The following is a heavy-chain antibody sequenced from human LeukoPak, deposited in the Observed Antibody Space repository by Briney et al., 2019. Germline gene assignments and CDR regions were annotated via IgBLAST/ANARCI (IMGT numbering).Heavy chain of an antibody. CDR3: ALTRSGWSFDY. D-gene: IGHD6-19*01. Sequence: GGSLRLSCAGSGFAFNIFGMHWIRQAPGKGLEWVAFIRYGGSNKYYADSVKGRFTISRDNSKNTLYLRMNSLRAEDTAVYYCALTRSGWSFDYWGQGTLVTVSS. CDR2: IRYGGSNK. CDR1: GFAFNIFG. J-gene: IGHJ4*02. V-gene: IGHV3-30*02.